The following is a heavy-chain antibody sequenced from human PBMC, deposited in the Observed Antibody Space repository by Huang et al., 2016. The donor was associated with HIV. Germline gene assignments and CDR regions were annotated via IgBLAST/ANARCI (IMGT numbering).Heavy chain of an antibody. CDR3: ARHFSYYDSSGYTPWDAFDI. J-gene: IGHJ3*02. V-gene: IGHV4-39*01. CDR2: IEYSGST. D-gene: IGHD3-22*01. Sequence: QLQLQGSGPGLVKPSETLSLTCTVSGGSITSSSYYWVWIRQPPGKGLEWVGSIEYSGSTDYNPALKSRVTVSVDTSKNQFSLKLSSVTAADTAVYYCARHFSYYDSSGYTPWDAFDIWGQGTMVTVSS. CDR1: GGSITSSSYY.